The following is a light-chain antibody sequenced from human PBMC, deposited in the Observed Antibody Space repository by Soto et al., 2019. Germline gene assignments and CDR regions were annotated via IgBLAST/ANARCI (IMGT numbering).Light chain of an antibody. Sequence: QSALTQPASVSGSPGQSITISCTGTSSGVGSYNLVSWYQQHPGKAPKLMIYEGSKRPSGVSNRFSGSKSGNTASLTISGLQAEDEADYYCCSYAGSSTPYVVFGGGTKVTVL. CDR3: CSYAGSSTPYVV. CDR2: EGS. V-gene: IGLV2-23*01. CDR1: SSGVGSYNL. J-gene: IGLJ2*01.